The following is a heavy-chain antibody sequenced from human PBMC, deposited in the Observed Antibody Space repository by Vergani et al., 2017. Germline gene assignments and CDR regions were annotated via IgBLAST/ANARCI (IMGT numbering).Heavy chain of an antibody. CDR2: IRYDGSNK. J-gene: IGHJ6*03. V-gene: IGHV3-30*02. CDR1: GFTFSSYG. CDR3: AKGASLHCSSTSCYGYHYYYYYMDV. D-gene: IGHD2-2*01. Sequence: HVQLVESGGGVVQPGGSLRLSCAASGFTFSSYGMHWVRQAPGKGLEWVAFIRYDGSNKYYADSVKGRFTISRDNSKNTLYLQMNSLRAEYTAVYYCAKGASLHCSSTSCYGYHYYYYYMDVWGKGTTVTVSS.